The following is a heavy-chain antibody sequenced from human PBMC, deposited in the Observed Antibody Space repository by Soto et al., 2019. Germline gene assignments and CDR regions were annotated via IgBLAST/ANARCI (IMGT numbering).Heavy chain of an antibody. Sequence: QVQLQESGPGLVKPSGTLSLTCAVSGGSISSSNWWSLVRQPPGKGLEWIGEIYHSGSTNYNPSLKSRVTISVDKSKNQFSLKLSSVTAADTAVYYCARAPYYYPVATMDFHYFDYWGQGTLVTVSS. CDR1: GGSISSSNW. J-gene: IGHJ4*02. V-gene: IGHV4-4*02. CDR2: IYHSGST. D-gene: IGHD5-12*01. CDR3: ARAPYYYPVATMDFHYFDY.